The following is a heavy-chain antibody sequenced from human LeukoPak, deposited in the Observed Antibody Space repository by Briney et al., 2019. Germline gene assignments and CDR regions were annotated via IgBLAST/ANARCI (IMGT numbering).Heavy chain of an antibody. Sequence: GGSLRLSCAASGFTFSDDYMSWIRQAPGKGLEWVSYISSGSTYTNYADSVKGRFTISRDNAKNSLYLQMNSLRAEDTAVYYCARDLQAVASPMNWFDPWGQGTLVTVSS. D-gene: IGHD6-19*01. V-gene: IGHV3-11*06. CDR2: ISSGSTYT. CDR1: GFTFSDDY. J-gene: IGHJ5*02. CDR3: ARDLQAVASPMNWFDP.